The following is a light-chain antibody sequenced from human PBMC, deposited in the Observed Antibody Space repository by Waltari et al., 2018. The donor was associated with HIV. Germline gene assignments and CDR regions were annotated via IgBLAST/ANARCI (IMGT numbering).Light chain of an antibody. CDR1: QGISIY. CDR3: QNYNSAPRT. Sequence: DIQMTQSPSSLSASVGDRVTITCRASQGISIYLAWYQQKPGKVPKLLIYKASTLHPGVPSRFSGSGSGTDFTLTISSLQPEDVSTYYCQNYNSAPRTFGPGTKVEIK. CDR2: KAS. V-gene: IGKV1-27*01. J-gene: IGKJ1*01.